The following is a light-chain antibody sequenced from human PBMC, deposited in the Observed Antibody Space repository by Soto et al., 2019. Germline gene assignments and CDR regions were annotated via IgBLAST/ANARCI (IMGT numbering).Light chain of an antibody. V-gene: IGLV2-14*01. CDR2: EVS. CDR1: NSDVGDYNY. CDR3: SSYTRSGTVV. Sequence: QSALTPPASVSGSPGQSITISCTGTNSDVGDYNYVSWYQQHPGKAPKLIISEVSDRPLGISTRFSGSKSGNTASLTISGLQAEDEAGYYCSSYTRSGTVVFGGGTKLTVL. J-gene: IGLJ2*01.